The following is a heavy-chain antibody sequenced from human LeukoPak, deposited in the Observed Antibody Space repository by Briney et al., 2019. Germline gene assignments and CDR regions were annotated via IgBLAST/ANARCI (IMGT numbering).Heavy chain of an antibody. V-gene: IGHV6-1*01. CDR3: ARDVDFVVVPAAPRIYYYYGMDV. D-gene: IGHD2-2*01. J-gene: IGHJ6*02. CDR1: GDSVSSNSAA. CDR2: TYYRSKWYN. Sequence: SQTLSLTCAISGDSVSSNSAAWNWIRQSPSRGLEWLVRTYYRSKWYNDYAVSVKSRITINPDTSKNQFSLQLNSVTPEDTAVYYCARDVDFVVVPAAPRIYYYYGMDVWGQGTTVTVSS.